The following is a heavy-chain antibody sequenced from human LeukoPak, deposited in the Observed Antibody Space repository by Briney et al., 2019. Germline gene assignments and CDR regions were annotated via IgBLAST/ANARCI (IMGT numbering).Heavy chain of an antibody. CDR1: GYSFSTYW. V-gene: IGHV5-51*01. J-gene: IGHJ4*02. CDR3: ARVAHNAALVPFDY. Sequence: GGSLKVSCKGSGYSFSTYWIGWVRQMPAKGLESMGIIYPDDSDTRYNPSFQGHVTISVDKSISTAYLQWSSLMTSDTAIYYCARVAHNAALVPFDYWDQGTLVTVSS. D-gene: IGHD5-18*01. CDR2: IYPDDSDT.